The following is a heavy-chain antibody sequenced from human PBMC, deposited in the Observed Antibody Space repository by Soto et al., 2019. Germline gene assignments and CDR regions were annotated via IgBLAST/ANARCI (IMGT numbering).Heavy chain of an antibody. D-gene: IGHD3-3*01. CDR2: IYSGGST. CDR3: ARDFLLTIFGVVIPPSPRYYYYYYGMDV. J-gene: IGHJ6*02. V-gene: IGHV3-53*01. Sequence: LRLSCAASGFTVSSNYMSWVRQAPGKGLEWVSVIYSGGSTYYADSVKGRFTISRDNSKNTLYLQMNSLRAEDTAVYYCARDFLLTIFGVVIPPSPRYYYYYYGMDVWGQGTTVTVSS. CDR1: GFTVSSNY.